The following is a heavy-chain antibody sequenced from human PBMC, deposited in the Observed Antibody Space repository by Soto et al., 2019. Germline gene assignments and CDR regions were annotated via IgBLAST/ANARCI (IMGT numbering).Heavy chain of an antibody. Sequence: SMKASCKTSGDTFSSYPFSWVRQATGQGLEWMGGIIPIFGTANYAQKFQGRVTITADESTSTAYMELSSLRSEDTAVYYCASDQRDYYYDSSGPFDYWG. D-gene: IGHD3-22*01. V-gene: IGHV1-69*13. J-gene: IGHJ4*01. CDR1: GDTFSSYP. CDR2: IIPIFGTA. CDR3: ASDQRDYYYDSSGPFDY.